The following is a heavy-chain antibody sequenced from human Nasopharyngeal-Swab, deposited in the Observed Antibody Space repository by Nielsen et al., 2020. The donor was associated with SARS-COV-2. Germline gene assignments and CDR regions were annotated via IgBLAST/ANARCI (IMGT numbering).Heavy chain of an antibody. CDR2: INHSGST. Sequence: WIRQPPGKGLEWIGEINHSGSTNYNPSLKSRVTISVDTSKNQFSLKLSSVIAADTAVYYCARGTVYYYDSSGYYYYYYGMDAWGQGTTVTVSS. V-gene: IGHV4-34*01. J-gene: IGHJ6*02. D-gene: IGHD3-22*01. CDR3: ARGTVYYYDSSGYYYYYYGMDA.